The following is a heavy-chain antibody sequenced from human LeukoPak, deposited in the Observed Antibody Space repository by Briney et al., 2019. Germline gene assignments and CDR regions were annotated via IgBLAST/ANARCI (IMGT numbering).Heavy chain of an antibody. J-gene: IGHJ5*02. Sequence: SETLSLTCTVSGGSISSYYWSWIRQPPGKGLEWIGYIYYSGSTNYNPSLKSRVTISVDTSKNQFSLKLSSVTAADTAVYYCARDRVADYVWGSYRYSNWFDLWGQGTLVTVSS. V-gene: IGHV4-59*01. D-gene: IGHD3-16*02. CDR3: ARDRVADYVWGSYRYSNWFDL. CDR1: GGSISSYY. CDR2: IYYSGST.